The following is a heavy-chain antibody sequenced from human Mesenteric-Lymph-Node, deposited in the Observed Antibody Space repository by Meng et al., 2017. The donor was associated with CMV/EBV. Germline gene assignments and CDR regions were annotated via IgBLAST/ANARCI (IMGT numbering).Heavy chain of an antibody. V-gene: IGHV3-21*01. CDR2: IDTSNYYI. J-gene: IGHJ4*02. Sequence: ETLSLTCAASGFTFSSYTINWVRQAPGKGLEWVSSIDTSNYYIYYADSVKGRFTISRDNAKNSLYLQMNSLRAEDTAVYYCVRDILRVGITYYFDYWGQGTLVTVSS. CDR1: GFTFSSYT. CDR3: VRDILRVGITYYFDY. D-gene: IGHD1-26*01.